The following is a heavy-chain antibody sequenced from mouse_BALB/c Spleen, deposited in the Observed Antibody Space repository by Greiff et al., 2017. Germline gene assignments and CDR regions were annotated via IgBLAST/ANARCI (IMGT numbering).Heavy chain of an antibody. J-gene: IGHJ4*01. CDR3: ARQERGDAMDY. V-gene: IGHV5-12-2*01. CDR1: GFTFSSYT. Sequence: EVKLQESGGGLVQPGGSLKLSCAASGFTFSSYTMSWVRQTPEKRLEWVAYISNGGGSTYYPDTVKGRFTISRDNAKNTLYLQMSSLKSEDTAMYYCARQERGDAMDYWGQGTSVTVSS. CDR2: ISNGGGST.